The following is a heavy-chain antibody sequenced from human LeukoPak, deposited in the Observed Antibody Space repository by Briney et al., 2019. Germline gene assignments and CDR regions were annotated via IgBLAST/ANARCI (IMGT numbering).Heavy chain of an antibody. CDR3: ARVTGYVIEDYFDY. D-gene: IGHD3-22*01. V-gene: IGHV4-59*01. CDR2: IFDRGTT. J-gene: IGHJ4*02. Sequence: PSETLSLTCNVSGTSIKTYYWSWIRQPPGKGLEWIGYIFDRGTTNYNPSLESRVTISAETSKNQVSLKVKSVTAADTAVYYCARVTGYVIEDYFDYWGQGTLVTVSS. CDR1: GTSIKTYY.